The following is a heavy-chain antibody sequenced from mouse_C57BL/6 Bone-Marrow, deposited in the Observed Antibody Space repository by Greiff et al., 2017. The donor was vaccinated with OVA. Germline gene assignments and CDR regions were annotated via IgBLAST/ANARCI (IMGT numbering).Heavy chain of an antibody. D-gene: IGHD3-2*02. CDR2: IWGVGST. CDR3: ARDSSGYGYFDY. J-gene: IGHJ2*01. V-gene: IGHV2-6*01. Sequence: VMLVESGPGLVAPSQSLSITCTVSGFSLTSYGVDWVRQSPGKGLEWLGVIWGVGSTNYNSALKSRLSISKDNSKSQVFLKMNSLQTDDTAMYYCARDSSGYGYFDYWGQGTTRTVSS. CDR1: GFSLTSYG.